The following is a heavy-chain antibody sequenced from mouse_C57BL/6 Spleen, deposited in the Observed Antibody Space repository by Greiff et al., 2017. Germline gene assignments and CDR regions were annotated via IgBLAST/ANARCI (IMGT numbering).Heavy chain of an antibody. CDR1: GYAFSSSW. CDR2: IYPGDGDT. CDR3: ARSEGSYGSSNYYAMDY. Sequence: VKLMESGPELVKPGASVKISCKASGYAFSSSWMNWVKQRPGTGLEWIGRIYPGDGDTNYNGKFKGKATLTADKSSSTAYMQLSSLTSEDSAVYFCARSEGSYGSSNYYAMDYWGQGTSVTVSS. D-gene: IGHD1-1*01. V-gene: IGHV1-82*01. J-gene: IGHJ4*01.